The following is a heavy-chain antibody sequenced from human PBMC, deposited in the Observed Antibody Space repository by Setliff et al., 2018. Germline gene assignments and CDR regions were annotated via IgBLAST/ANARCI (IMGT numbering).Heavy chain of an antibody. D-gene: IGHD3-22*01. CDR2: INNYSFKT. Sequence: ASVKVSCKASGYTFNNYGITWVRQAPGQGLEWMGWINNYSFKTNYPQKFLDRVTMTTDTSATTAYMELKNLRSDDTAVYYCARINFYVSSGYYYAPDFWGQGTLVTVSS. V-gene: IGHV1-18*01. CDR1: GYTFNNYG. J-gene: IGHJ4*02. CDR3: ARINFYVSSGYYYAPDF.